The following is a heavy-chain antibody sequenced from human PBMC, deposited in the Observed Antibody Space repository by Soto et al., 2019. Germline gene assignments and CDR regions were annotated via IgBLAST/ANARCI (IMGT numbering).Heavy chain of an antibody. V-gene: IGHV3-21*01. CDR1: GFTFSSYN. CDR3: ARTKGDYYGLDV. Sequence: EVQLVESGGGLVKPGGSLRLSCAASGFTFSSYNMNWVRQAPGKGLEWVSSISSASSYVYYADSVKGRFTNSRDNARNSLCLQMNSLRAEDTAVYYCARTKGDYYGLDVWGQGTTVTVSS. J-gene: IGHJ6*02. D-gene: IGHD3-10*01. CDR2: ISSASSYV.